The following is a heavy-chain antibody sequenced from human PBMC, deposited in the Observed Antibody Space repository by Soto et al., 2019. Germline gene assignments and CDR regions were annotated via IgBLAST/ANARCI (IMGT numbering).Heavy chain of an antibody. J-gene: IGHJ4*02. CDR1: GGSISSGYYC. CDR3: ARGGGYSYDSSGSGTPGDFDY. Sequence: PSEALSLTCTVSGGSISSGYYCWSGIRQPPGKGLEWIGYIYYSGSTYYNPSLKNRVTISVDTSKNQFSLKLSSVTAADTAVYYCARGGGYSYDSSGSGTPGDFDYWGQGTLVTVSS. D-gene: IGHD3-22*01. CDR2: IYYSGST. V-gene: IGHV4-30-4*01.